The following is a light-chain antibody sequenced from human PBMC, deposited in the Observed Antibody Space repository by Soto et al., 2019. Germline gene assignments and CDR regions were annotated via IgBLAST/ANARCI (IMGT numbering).Light chain of an antibody. CDR3: SSYSSSSPLRV. CDR2: EVT. CDR1: SSDVGGHNY. Sequence: QSALTQPASVSGSPGQSITISCTGTSSDVGGHNYVSWYQQHPGKAPKVMIYEVTNRPSGVSNRFAGSKSGNTASLTISGLQAEDEADYYGSSYSSSSPLRVFGTGTKVTVL. V-gene: IGLV2-14*01. J-gene: IGLJ1*01.